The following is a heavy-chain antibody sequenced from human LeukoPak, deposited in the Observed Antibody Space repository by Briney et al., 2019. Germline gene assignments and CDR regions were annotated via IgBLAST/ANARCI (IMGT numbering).Heavy chain of an antibody. D-gene: IGHD2-2*01. CDR2: ISGNGLKT. V-gene: IGHV3-23*01. J-gene: IGHJ6*02. CDR3: AKIVVPAAFYFYGMDV. Sequence: GGSLRLSCAASGFTFSRYYMAWVRQTPGKGLEWVSGISGNGLKTFYADSVKGRFTISRDNSKKTVDLEMNNLRVEDSAIFYCAKIVVPAAFYFYGMDVWGPGTTVTVSS. CDR1: GFTFSRYY.